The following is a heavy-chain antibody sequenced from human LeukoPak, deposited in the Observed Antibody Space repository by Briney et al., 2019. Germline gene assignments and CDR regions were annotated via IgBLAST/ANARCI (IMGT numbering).Heavy chain of an antibody. D-gene: IGHD3-9*01. CDR3: ARMILLLGDVLTVPPRGFDY. J-gene: IGHJ4*02. CDR2: ISVYNSNT. V-gene: IGHV1-18*01. CDR1: GYTFTTYG. Sequence: ASVKVSCKASGYTFTTYGISWVRQAPGQGLEWLGRISVYNSNTNYAQKLQGRVTMTTDTSTSTAYMELRSLRSDDTAVYYCARMILLLGDVLTVPPRGFDYWGQGTLVTVSS.